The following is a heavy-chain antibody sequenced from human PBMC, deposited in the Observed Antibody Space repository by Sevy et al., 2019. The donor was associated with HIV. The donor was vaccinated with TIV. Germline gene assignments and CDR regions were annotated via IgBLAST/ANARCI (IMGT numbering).Heavy chain of an antibody. V-gene: IGHV4-61*02. CDR2: IYTSGSS. D-gene: IGHD7-27*01. J-gene: IGHJ5*02. Sequence: SETLSLTCTVSGGSISSGTYHWNWIRQPAGKGLEWIGRIYTSGSSDYSPSLKSRVTMSIDTSKNQFSLKLSSLTAADTAVYYCARATPGVTSTSGAFDPWGQGTLVTVSS. CDR3: ARATPGVTSTSGAFDP. CDR1: GGSISSGTYH.